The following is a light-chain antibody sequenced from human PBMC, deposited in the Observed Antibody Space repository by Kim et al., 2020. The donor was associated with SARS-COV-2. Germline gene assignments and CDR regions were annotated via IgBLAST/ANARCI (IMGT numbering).Light chain of an antibody. J-gene: IGLJ1*01. CDR2: GNS. Sequence: QYVLTQPPSVSGASGQRVTISCTGSSSNIGARYDVHWYQQLPGTAPKLLIYGNSNRPSGVPDRFSGSKSGTSASLAITGLQAEDEADYYCQSYDSSLSGYVFGTGTKVTVL. V-gene: IGLV1-40*01. CDR3: QSYDSSLSGYV. CDR1: SSNIGARYD.